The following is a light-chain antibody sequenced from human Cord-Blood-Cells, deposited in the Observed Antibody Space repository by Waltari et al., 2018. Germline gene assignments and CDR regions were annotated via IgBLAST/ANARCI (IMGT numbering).Light chain of an antibody. J-gene: IGLJ2*01. CDR3: SSYTSSSTLVV. V-gene: IGLV2-14*01. CDR1: STDVGGYND. Sequence: QSVLTRPASESGSPGPWIATSCTRTSTDVGGYNDVSWFQQHPGKAPKLRIYDVSTRPAGVSKRFSGSKSGNTASLTISALQAEDEADYYCSSYTSSSTLVVFGGGTKLTVL. CDR2: DVS.